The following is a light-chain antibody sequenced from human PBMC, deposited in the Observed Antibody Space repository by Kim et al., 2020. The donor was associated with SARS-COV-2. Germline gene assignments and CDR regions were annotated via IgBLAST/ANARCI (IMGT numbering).Light chain of an antibody. CDR2: DVS. CDR1: SSDVGGYNY. CDR3: SSYTSSSTWV. J-gene: IGLJ3*02. Sequence: QSFPISCTGTSSDVGGYNYVSWYQQHPGKAPKLMIYDVSNRPSGVSNRFSGSKSGNTASLTISGLQAEDEADYYCSSYTSSSTWVFGGGTQLTVL. V-gene: IGLV2-14*03.